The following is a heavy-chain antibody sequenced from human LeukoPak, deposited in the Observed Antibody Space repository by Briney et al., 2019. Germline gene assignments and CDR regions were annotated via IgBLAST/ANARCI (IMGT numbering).Heavy chain of an antibody. CDR1: GFTFSDYY. J-gene: IGHJ4*02. Sequence: GGSLRLSCAASGFTFSDYYMSWIRQAPGKGLEWVSYISSSGSTIYYADSVKGRFTISRDNAKNSVFLQMNSLRVEDTAVYYCARDCSSISCYADCWGQGTLVTVSS. D-gene: IGHD2-2*01. CDR2: ISSSGSTI. V-gene: IGHV3-11*04. CDR3: ARDCSSISCYADC.